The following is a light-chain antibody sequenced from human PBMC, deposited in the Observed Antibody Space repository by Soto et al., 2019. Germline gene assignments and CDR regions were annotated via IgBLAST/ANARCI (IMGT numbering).Light chain of an antibody. CDR3: QQLNSYLIT. V-gene: IGKV1-9*01. Sequence: DIQMTPSPSTLSASVGDRVTITCRASRGISSYLAWYQQKPGKAPKLLIYAASTLHTGVPSRFSGSGSGTEFTLTISSLQPEDFATYYCQQLNSYLITFGQGTRLEIK. CDR1: RGISSY. J-gene: IGKJ5*01. CDR2: AAS.